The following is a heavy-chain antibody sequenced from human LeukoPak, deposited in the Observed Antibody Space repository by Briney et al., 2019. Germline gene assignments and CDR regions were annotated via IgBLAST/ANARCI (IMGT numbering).Heavy chain of an antibody. Sequence: SETLSLTCAVYGGSFSGYYWSWIRQPPGKGLEWIGEINHSGSTNYNPSLKSRVTISVDTSKNQFSLKLSSVTAADTAVYYRASRSRPTHTFDYWGQGTLVTVSS. CDR2: INHSGST. V-gene: IGHV4-34*01. J-gene: IGHJ4*02. CDR1: GGSFSGYY. D-gene: IGHD6-6*01. CDR3: ASRSRPTHTFDY.